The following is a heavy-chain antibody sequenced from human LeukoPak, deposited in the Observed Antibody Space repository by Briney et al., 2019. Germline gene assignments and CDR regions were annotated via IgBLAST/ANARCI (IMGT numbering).Heavy chain of an antibody. Sequence: SETLSLTCTVSGGSISSYYWSWIRQPPGKGLEWIGYIYYSGSTNYNPFLKSRVTISVDTSKNQFSLKLSSVTAADTAVYYCARADHTAEDWYFDLWGRGTLVTVSS. CDR2: IYYSGST. J-gene: IGHJ2*01. CDR3: ARADHTAEDWYFDL. D-gene: IGHD2-21*02. CDR1: GGSISSYY. V-gene: IGHV4-59*01.